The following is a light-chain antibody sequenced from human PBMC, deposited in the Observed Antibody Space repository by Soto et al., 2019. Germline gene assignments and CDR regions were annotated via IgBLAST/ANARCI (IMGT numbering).Light chain of an antibody. V-gene: IGKV1-8*01. Sequence: AIRMPQSPSSFSASTGESFTITCRASQGISSYLAWYQQKPGKANKLLIYAASTLQSGVPSRFSGSGSGTDFTLTISCLQSEEFATYYCKKYYSYPWTVGKGNKVDIK. CDR2: AAS. CDR1: QGISSY. CDR3: KKYYSYPWT. J-gene: IGKJ1*01.